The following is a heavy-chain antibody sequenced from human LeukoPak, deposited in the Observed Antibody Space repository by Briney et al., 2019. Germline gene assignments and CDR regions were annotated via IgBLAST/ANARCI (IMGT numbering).Heavy chain of an antibody. V-gene: IGHV1-69*05. D-gene: IGHD6-13*01. CDR1: GGTFSSYA. Sequence: ASVKVSCKASGGTFSSYAMSWVRQAPGQGLEWMGRIIPIFGTANYAQKFQGRVTITTDESTSTAYMELSSLRSEDTAVYYCARDRYSSSWISPFDPWGQGTLVTVSS. J-gene: IGHJ5*02. CDR2: IIPIFGTA. CDR3: ARDRYSSSWISPFDP.